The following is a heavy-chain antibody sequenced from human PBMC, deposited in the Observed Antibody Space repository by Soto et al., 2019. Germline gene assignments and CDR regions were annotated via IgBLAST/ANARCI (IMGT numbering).Heavy chain of an antibody. J-gene: IGHJ4*02. Sequence: PGESLKISCKTSGYSFTSNCIGWVRQMPGKGLEWMGIICPGDSDTTYSPSFQGQVTISADKSISTAYLQWSSLKASDTAMYYCARQGAPGFDYWGQGTLVTVSS. D-gene: IGHD1-26*01. CDR3: ARQGAPGFDY. CDR2: ICPGDSDT. V-gene: IGHV5-51*01. CDR1: GYSFTSNC.